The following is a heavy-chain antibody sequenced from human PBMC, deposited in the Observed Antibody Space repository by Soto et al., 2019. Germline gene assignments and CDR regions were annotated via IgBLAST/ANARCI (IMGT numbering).Heavy chain of an antibody. J-gene: IGHJ4*02. V-gene: IGHV3-33*01. Sequence: QVQLVESGGGVVQPGRSLRLSCAASGFTFSSYGMHWVRQAPGKGLEWVAVTWYDGSNKYYADSVKGRFTISRDNSKNTLYLLMNSLRAEDTAVYYCARDRGDYGDYLDYWVQGTLVTVSS. CDR1: GFTFSSYG. CDR2: TWYDGSNK. D-gene: IGHD4-17*01. CDR3: ARDRGDYGDYLDY.